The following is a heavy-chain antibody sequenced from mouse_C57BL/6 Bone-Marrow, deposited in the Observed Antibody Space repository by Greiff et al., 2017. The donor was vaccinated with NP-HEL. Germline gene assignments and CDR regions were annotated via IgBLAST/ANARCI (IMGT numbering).Heavy chain of an antibody. V-gene: IGHV10-1*01. D-gene: IGHD1-1*01. J-gene: IGHJ4*01. CDR2: IRSKSTNSAT. Sequence: EVQLVESGGGLVQPKGSLKLSCAASGFSFTTYAMNWVRQAPGQGLEWVARIRSKSTNSATYYADSVKDRFTISRADSESMLYLQMNNLKTEDTAMYYGVRGSSYNYDAMDYWGQGTSVTVSS. CDR3: VRGSSYNYDAMDY. CDR1: GFSFTTYA.